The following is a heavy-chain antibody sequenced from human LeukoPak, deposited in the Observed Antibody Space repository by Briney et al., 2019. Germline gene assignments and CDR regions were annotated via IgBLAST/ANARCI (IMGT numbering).Heavy chain of an antibody. CDR1: GFTFSSYA. CDR2: ISGSGGST. Sequence: GGSLRLSCAASGFTFSSYAMSWVRQAPGKGLEWVSAISGSGGSTYYADSVKGRFTISRDNSKNTLYLQMNSLRAEDTAVYYCAMRGFGLGAYSSSWQYFDYWGQGTLVTVSS. V-gene: IGHV3-23*01. CDR3: AMRGFGLGAYSSSWQYFDY. J-gene: IGHJ4*02. D-gene: IGHD6-13*01.